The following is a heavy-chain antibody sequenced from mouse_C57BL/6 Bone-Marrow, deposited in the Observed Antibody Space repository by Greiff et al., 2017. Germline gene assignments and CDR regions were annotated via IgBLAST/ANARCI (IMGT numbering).Heavy chain of an antibody. D-gene: IGHD4-1*01. V-gene: IGHV1-82*01. Sequence: VQLQQSGPELVKPGASVKISCKASGYAFTSSWMNWVKQRPGKGLEWIGRIYPGDGDTNYNGKFKGKATLTAEKSSRTAYMQLRSLTAEDAAFYFCARRNWDDLDYWGQGTTLTVSS. CDR3: ARRNWDDLDY. J-gene: IGHJ2*01. CDR1: GYAFTSSW. CDR2: IYPGDGDT.